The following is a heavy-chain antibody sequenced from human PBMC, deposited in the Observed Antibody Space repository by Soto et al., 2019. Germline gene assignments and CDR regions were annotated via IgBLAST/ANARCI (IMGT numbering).Heavy chain of an antibody. CDR3: ARPRVISYDKNGYPNWLDP. CDR2: IHHSGST. CDR1: GGSIRSGDHY. V-gene: IGHV4-30-4*01. Sequence: QVQLQESGPGLVEPSQTLSLTCTVSGGSIRSGDHYWSWIRQPPGKGLECIGYIHHSGSTYYDPSLTGRTSISIDTSKNQCSLKLTSVTAADTAVYYCARPRVISYDKNGYPNWLDPWGQGTLVTVSS. D-gene: IGHD3-22*01. J-gene: IGHJ5*02.